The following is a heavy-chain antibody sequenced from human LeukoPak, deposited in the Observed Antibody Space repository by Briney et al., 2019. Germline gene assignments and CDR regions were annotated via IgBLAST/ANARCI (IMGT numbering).Heavy chain of an antibody. V-gene: IGHV4-38-2*02. Sequence: SETLSLTCTVSGYSISSGYYWGWIRQPPGKVLEWIGSIYHSGSTYYNPSLKSRVTISVDTTKNKFSLKLSSVTAADTAVYYCARDGYYRKGFVDYWGQGTLVTVSS. CDR3: ARDGYYRKGFVDY. J-gene: IGHJ4*02. CDR2: IYHSGST. CDR1: GYSISSGYY. D-gene: IGHD1-14*01.